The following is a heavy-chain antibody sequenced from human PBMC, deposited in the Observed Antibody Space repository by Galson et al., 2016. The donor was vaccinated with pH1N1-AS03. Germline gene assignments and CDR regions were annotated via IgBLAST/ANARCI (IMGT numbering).Heavy chain of an antibody. CDR2: INAGNGNA. D-gene: IGHD1-1*01. CDR1: GYTLTTYS. CDR3: TRDRRQRFDY. J-gene: IGHJ4*02. V-gene: IGHV1-3*01. Sequence: SVKVSCKASGYTLTTYSMHWVRQAPGQRPEWMGWINAGNGNAGYSRSFQGRVTITRDTSASIGYLEVISLIFEDTAVYYCTRDRRQRFDYWGQGTLVTVSS.